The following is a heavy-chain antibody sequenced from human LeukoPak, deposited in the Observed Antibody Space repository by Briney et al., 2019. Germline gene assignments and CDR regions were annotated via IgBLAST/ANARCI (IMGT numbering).Heavy chain of an antibody. J-gene: IGHJ4*02. Sequence: SQTLSLTCAISGDSVSSNSAAWNWIRQSPSRGLEWLGRTYYRSKWYNDYAVSVKGRITINPDTSKNQFSLQLNSVTPEDTAVYYCARIGDPTISIAAAGEVADYWGQGTLVTVSS. CDR2: TYYRSKWYN. V-gene: IGHV6-1*01. CDR3: ARIGDPTISIAAAGEVADY. D-gene: IGHD6-13*01. CDR1: GDSVSSNSAA.